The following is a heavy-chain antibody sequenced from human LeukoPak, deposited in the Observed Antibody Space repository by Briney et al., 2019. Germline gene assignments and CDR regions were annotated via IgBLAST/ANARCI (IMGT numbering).Heavy chain of an antibody. CDR2: ISGNGDST. CDR3: AKERQWLVSDYFDY. CDR1: GFTFSSYV. V-gene: IGHV3-23*01. D-gene: IGHD6-19*01. Sequence: GGSLRLSCEASGFTFSSYVMSWVRQTPGKGLEWVSSISGNGDSTYYADSVKGQFAISRDNSKNTLYLQMNSLRAEDTAVYYCAKERQWLVSDYFDYWGQGTLVTVSS. J-gene: IGHJ4*02.